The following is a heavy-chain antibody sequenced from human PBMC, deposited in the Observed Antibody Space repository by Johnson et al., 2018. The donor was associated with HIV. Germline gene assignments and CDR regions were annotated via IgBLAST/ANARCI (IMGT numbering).Heavy chain of an antibody. J-gene: IGHJ3*02. CDR3: AKPPSMGADAFDI. CDR2: IKQDGSEK. CDR1: GFTFSSYW. Sequence: VQLVESGGGVVQPGRSLRLSCAASGFTFSSYWMSWVRQAPGKGLEWVANIKQDGSEKYYVDSVKGRFTISRDNAKNSLYLQMNSLRAEDTAVYYCAKPPSMGADAFDIWGQGTMVTVSS. D-gene: IGHD3-16*01. V-gene: IGHV3-7*01.